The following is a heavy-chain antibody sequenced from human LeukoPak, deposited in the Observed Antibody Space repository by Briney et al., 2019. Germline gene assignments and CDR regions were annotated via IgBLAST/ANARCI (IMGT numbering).Heavy chain of an antibody. V-gene: IGHV1-2*04. CDR2: INPNSGGT. D-gene: IGHD6-19*01. CDR3: ARGIAVAGDPTHYFDY. CDR1: GYTFTGYY. Sequence: GASVKVSCKASGYTFTGYYMHWVRQAPGQGLEWMGWINPNSGGTNYAQKFQGWVTMTRDTSISTAYMELSRLRSDDTAVYYCARGIAVAGDPTHYFDYWGQGTLVTVSS. J-gene: IGHJ4*02.